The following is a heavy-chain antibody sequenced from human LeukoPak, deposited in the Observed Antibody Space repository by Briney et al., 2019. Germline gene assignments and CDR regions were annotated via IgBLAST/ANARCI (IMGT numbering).Heavy chain of an antibody. Sequence: GGSLRLSCVASGFTLSSYSMNWVRQAPGKGLEWVSYISSSSSTKYYADSVKGRFTISRDNAKNSLYLQMNSLRAEDTAVYYCARDGYSFGHDFDYWGQGTLVTVSS. J-gene: IGHJ4*02. CDR2: ISSSSSTK. CDR1: GFTLSSYS. V-gene: IGHV3-48*01. D-gene: IGHD5-18*01. CDR3: ARDGYSFGHDFDY.